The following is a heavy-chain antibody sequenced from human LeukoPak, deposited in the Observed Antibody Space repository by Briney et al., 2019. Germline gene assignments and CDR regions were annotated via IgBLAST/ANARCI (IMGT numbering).Heavy chain of an antibody. D-gene: IGHD2-2*01. J-gene: IGHJ3*02. Sequence: PSETLSLTCPVSGGSISSYYWSWIRQPPEMGLEWIGYMSYSGSTNYNPSLKSRVTISVDTSKNQFSLKLSSVTAADTAVYYCASPSADTPGGAFDIWGQGTMVTVYS. CDR1: GGSISSYY. CDR3: ASPSADTPGGAFDI. CDR2: MSYSGST. V-gene: IGHV4-59*01.